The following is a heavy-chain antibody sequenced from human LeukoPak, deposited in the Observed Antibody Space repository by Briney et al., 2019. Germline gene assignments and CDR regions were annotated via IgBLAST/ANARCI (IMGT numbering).Heavy chain of an antibody. Sequence: PGGSLRLFCAASGFTFSGHWMSWVRQAPGKGLEWVANINQGGSDEYYVDSVKGRFTISRDNANNLLYLQMNSLRGEDTAVYYCTRDRSRAEDDWGQGTLVTVSS. D-gene: IGHD1-14*01. CDR2: INQGGSDE. CDR3: TRDRSRAEDD. CDR1: GFTFSGHW. V-gene: IGHV3-7*01. J-gene: IGHJ4*02.